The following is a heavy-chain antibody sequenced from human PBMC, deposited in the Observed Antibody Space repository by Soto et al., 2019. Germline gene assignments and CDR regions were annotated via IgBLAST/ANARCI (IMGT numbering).Heavy chain of an antibody. CDR3: ARAAVTTPCMDV. CDR2: IYYSGST. D-gene: IGHD4-17*01. Sequence: HSQTLSLTCTVSGGSISSYYWSSIRQPPGKGLEWIGYIYYSGSTNYNPSLKSRVTISVDTSKNQFSLKLSSVTAADTAVYYCARAAVTTPCMDVWGKGTTVTVSS. CDR1: GGSISSYY. V-gene: IGHV4-59*01. J-gene: IGHJ6*03.